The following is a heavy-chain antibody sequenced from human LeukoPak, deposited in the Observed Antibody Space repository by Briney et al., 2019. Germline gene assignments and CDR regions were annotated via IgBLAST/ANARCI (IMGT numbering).Heavy chain of an antibody. CDR2: ISSSSSYI. V-gene: IGHV3-21*01. CDR1: GFTFSSYS. CDR3: ARGDEYSSSFFDY. Sequence: GGSLRLSCAASGFTFSSYSMNWVRQAPGKGLEWVSSISSSSSYIYYADSVKGRFTISRGNAKNSLYLQMNSLRAEDTAVYYCARGDEYSSSFFDYWGQGTLVTVSS. D-gene: IGHD6-6*01. J-gene: IGHJ4*02.